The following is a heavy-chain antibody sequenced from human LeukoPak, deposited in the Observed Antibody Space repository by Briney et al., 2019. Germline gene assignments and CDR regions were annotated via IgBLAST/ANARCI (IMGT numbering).Heavy chain of an antibody. V-gene: IGHV3-30*02. J-gene: IGHJ5*02. D-gene: IGHD3-22*01. CDR1: GFTFSSYG. CDR2: IRYDGSNK. Sequence: GGSLRLSCAASGFTFSSYGMHWVRQAPGKGLEWVAFIRYDGSNKYYADSVKGRFTISRDNSKNTLYLQMNSLRAEDTAVYYCARGGAMIVAQDWFDPWGQGTLVTVSS. CDR3: ARGGAMIVAQDWFDP.